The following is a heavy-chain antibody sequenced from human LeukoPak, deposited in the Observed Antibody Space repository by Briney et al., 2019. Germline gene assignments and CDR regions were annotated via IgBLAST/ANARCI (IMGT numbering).Heavy chain of an antibody. D-gene: IGHD3-3*01. V-gene: IGHV1-2*02. CDR1: GYTFTGYY. CDR2: INPNSGGT. J-gene: IGHJ5*02. Sequence: ASVKLSCNASGYTFTGYYMHWVRQAPGQGLEWMGWINPNSGGTNYAQKFQGRVTMTRDTSISTAYMELSRLRSDDTAVYYCASARGITIFGVVVGWLDPWGQGTLVTVSS. CDR3: ASARGITIFGVVVGWLDP.